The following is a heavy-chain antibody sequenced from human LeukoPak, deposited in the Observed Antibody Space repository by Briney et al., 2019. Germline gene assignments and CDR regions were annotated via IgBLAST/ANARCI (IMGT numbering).Heavy chain of an antibody. CDR1: GYTFTSYY. V-gene: IGHV1-46*01. CDR2: INPSGGST. D-gene: IGHD3-10*01. J-gene: IGHJ4*02. CDR3: ARDWNGQFYYYGSGSPPGYFDY. Sequence: ASVKVSCKASGYTFTSYYMHWVRQAPGQGLEWMGIINPSGGSTSYAQKFQGRVTMTRDTSTSTVYMELSSLRSEDTAVYYCARDWNGQFYYYGSGSPPGYFDYWGQGTLVTFSS.